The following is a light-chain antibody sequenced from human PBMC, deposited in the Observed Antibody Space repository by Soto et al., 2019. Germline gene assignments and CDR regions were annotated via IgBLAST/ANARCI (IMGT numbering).Light chain of an antibody. Sequence: DIQSTQSPSTLSGSVGDRVTITCRASQTISSWLPWYQQKPGKAPKLLIYKASTLKIGVPSRFSGSGSGTEFPLPIRSLQPDDFATYYCQHYNSYSEAFGKGTKVDIK. CDR2: KAS. CDR3: QHYNSYSEA. CDR1: QTISSW. J-gene: IGKJ1*01. V-gene: IGKV1-5*03.